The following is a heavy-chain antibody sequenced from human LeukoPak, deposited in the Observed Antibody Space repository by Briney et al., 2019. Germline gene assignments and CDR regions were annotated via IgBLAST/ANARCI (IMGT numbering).Heavy chain of an antibody. CDR2: IYHSGST. CDR3: ARDVLDTAMVFGNFDY. V-gene: IGHV4-38-2*02. CDR1: GYSISSGYY. J-gene: IGHJ4*02. D-gene: IGHD5-18*01. Sequence: SETQSLTCTVSGYSISSGYYWGWIRQPPGKGLEWIGNIYHSGSTYYNSYLKSRVTISVDTSKNQFSLKLSSATAADTAVYYCARDVLDTAMVFGNFDYWGQGTLVTVSS.